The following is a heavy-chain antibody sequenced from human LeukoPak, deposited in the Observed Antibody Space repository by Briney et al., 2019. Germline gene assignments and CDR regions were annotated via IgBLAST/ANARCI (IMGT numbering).Heavy chain of an antibody. V-gene: IGHV4-59*01. J-gene: IGHJ4*02. CDR1: GXSISSFY. Sequence: SETLSLTCTVPGXSISSFYWSWIRQPPGKGLDLIGYFYYSGSTNYNPSLKSRVTISVDTSQNQFSLKLSSVTAADTAVYYCARGEGHGSYYFDFWGQGTLVTVSS. CDR2: FYYSGST. D-gene: IGHD1-26*01. CDR3: ARGEGHGSYYFDF.